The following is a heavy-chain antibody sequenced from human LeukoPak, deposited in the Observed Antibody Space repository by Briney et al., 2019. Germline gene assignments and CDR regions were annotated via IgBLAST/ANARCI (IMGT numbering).Heavy chain of an antibody. CDR3: ARGPSTVTIGY. J-gene: IGHJ4*02. Sequence: GRSLRLSCAASGFTFSSYGMHWVRQAPGKGLEWVAVISYDGSNKYYADSVKGRFTISRDNSKNTLYLQMNSLRAEDTAVYYCARGPSTVTIGYWGQGTLVTVSS. D-gene: IGHD4-17*01. V-gene: IGHV3-30*03. CDR1: GFTFSSYG. CDR2: ISYDGSNK.